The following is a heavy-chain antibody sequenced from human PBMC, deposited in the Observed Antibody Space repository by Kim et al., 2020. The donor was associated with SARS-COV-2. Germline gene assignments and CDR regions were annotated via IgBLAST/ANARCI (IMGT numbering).Heavy chain of an antibody. CDR2: ISGSGGST. J-gene: IGHJ3*02. CDR1: GFTFSSYA. CDR3: AKSTDYIVGATGRAFDI. D-gene: IGHD1-26*01. V-gene: IGHV3-23*01. Sequence: GGSLRLSCAASGFTFSSYAMSWVRQAPGKGLEWVSAISGSGGSTYYADSVKGRFTISRDNSKNTLYLQMNSLRAEDTAVYYCAKSTDYIVGATGRAFDIWGQGTMVTVSS.